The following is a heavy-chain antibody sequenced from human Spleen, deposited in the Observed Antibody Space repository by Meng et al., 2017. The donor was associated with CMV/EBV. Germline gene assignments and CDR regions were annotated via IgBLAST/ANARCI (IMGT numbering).Heavy chain of an antibody. J-gene: IGHJ4*02. D-gene: IGHD1-26*01. CDR2: IRGGNAGA. CDR1: GVTFRKTG. Sequence: GESLKISCAVSGVTFRKTGMSWLRQVPGKGPEWVSTIRGGNAGAYYADSVKGRFTISRDNSKNTLYLQMNSLRAEDTAVYYCARDRARSAVGRYWGQGTLVTVSS. CDR3: ARDRARSAVGRY. V-gene: IGHV3-23*01.